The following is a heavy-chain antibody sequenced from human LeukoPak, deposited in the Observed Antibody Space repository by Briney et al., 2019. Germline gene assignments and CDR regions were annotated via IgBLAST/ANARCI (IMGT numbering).Heavy chain of an antibody. CDR3: ARDFAPALGYDYVWGSYRQEGAFDI. J-gene: IGHJ3*02. CDR2: IYYSGST. Sequence: SETLSLTCTVSGGSISSYYWSWLRQPPGKGLEWIGYIYYSGSTNYNPSLTSRVTISVDTSKNQFSLKLSSVTAADTAVYYCARDFAPALGYDYVWGSYRQEGAFDIWGQGTMVTVSS. V-gene: IGHV4-59*01. CDR1: GGSISSYY. D-gene: IGHD3-16*02.